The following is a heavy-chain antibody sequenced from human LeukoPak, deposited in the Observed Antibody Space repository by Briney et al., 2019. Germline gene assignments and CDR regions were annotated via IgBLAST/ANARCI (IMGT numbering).Heavy chain of an antibody. J-gene: IGHJ4*02. V-gene: IGHV3-23*01. CDR1: GFTFSNYA. CDR3: AKPPPASETGGSHPSYIDC. Sequence: GGSLRLSCAGSGFTFSNYAMRWVRQAPGQGLQWLSAITASGDSTFYADAVKGRFTISRDNSRNTLYLQMNSLRAEDTAVYYCAKPPPASETGGSHPSYIDCWGQGTLVAVS. D-gene: IGHD2-8*02. CDR2: ITASGDST.